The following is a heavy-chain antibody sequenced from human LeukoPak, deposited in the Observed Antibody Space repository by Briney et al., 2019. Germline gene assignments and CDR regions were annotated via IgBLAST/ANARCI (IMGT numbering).Heavy chain of an antibody. CDR2: IYTSGST. V-gene: IGHV4-4*07. CDR3: ATGGYSYGYYYYYMDV. Sequence: PSETLSLTCTVSGGSIRSYYWSWIRQPAGKGLEWIGRIYTSGSTNYNPSLKSRVTMSVDTSKNQFSLKLSSVTAADTAVYYCATGGYSYGYYYYYMDVWGKGTTVTVSS. D-gene: IGHD5-18*01. CDR1: GGSIRSYY. J-gene: IGHJ6*03.